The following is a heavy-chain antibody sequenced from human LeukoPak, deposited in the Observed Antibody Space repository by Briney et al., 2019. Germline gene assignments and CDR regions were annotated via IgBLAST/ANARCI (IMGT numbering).Heavy chain of an antibody. J-gene: IGHJ5*02. V-gene: IGHV3-30*02. D-gene: IGHD2-2*01. CDR1: GFTFSSYG. CDR2: IRYDGSNK. Sequence: GGSLRLSCAASGFTFSSYGMHWVRQAPGKGLEWVAFIRYDGSNKYYADSVKGRFTISRDNSKNTLYLQMNSLRAEDTAVYYCAKEITSWEEVGFDPWGQGTLVTVSS. CDR3: AKEITSWEEVGFDP.